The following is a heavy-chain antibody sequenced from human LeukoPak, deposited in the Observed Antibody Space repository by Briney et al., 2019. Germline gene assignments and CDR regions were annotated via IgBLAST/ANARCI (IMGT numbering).Heavy chain of an antibody. Sequence: TSETLSLTCTVSGGSISSSSYYWVWLPQAPGQGLEWIGSIYYSGTTYYNPSLKSRVTISVDTSKNQFSLKLSSVNAADTAVYYCARLSGVMMWGGPFDYWGQGTLVTVSS. J-gene: IGHJ4*02. V-gene: IGHV4-39*01. CDR1: GGSISSSSYY. CDR3: ARLSGVMMWGGPFDY. CDR2: IYYSGTT. D-gene: IGHD2-21*02.